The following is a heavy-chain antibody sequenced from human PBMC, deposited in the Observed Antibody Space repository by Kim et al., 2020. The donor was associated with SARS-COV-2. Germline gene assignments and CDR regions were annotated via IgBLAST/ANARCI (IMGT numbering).Heavy chain of an antibody. CDR3: ARGYYNLNYYHGLDV. D-gene: IGHD3-9*01. CDR1: GFTFSHYA. J-gene: IGHJ6*02. Sequence: GGYLRLSCAASGFTFSHYAMHWVRQAPGKGLEWVAVITYDGSDSYYVDSVRGRLTISRDNSENTLYLQMNRLRGEDTAVYYCARGYYNLNYYHGLDVWGQGTTVTVSS. V-gene: IGHV3-30*04. CDR2: ITYDGSDS.